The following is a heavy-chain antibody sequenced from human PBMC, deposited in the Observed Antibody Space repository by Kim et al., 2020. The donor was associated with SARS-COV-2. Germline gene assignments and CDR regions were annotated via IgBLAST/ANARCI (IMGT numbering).Heavy chain of an antibody. CDR3: ARGAPNGDYYYYGMDV. CDR1: GFTFSSYD. J-gene: IGHJ6*02. CDR2: IGTAGDT. V-gene: IGHV3-13*01. Sequence: GGSLRLSCAASGFTFSSYDMHWVRQATGKGLEWVSAIGTAGDTYYPGSVKGRFTISRENAKNSLYLQMNSLRAGDTAVYYCARGAPNGDYYYYGMDVWGQGTTVTVSS. D-gene: IGHD4-17*01.